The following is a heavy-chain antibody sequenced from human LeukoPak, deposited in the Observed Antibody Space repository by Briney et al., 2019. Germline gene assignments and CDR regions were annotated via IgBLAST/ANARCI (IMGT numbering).Heavy chain of an antibody. V-gene: IGHV3-48*03. D-gene: IGHD3-16*01. CDR3: ARASWGSYSFDY. CDR1: GFTFSSYE. CDR2: ISSSGSTI. Sequence: PGGSLRLSCAASGFTFSSYEMNWVRQAPGKGLEWVSYISSSGSTIYYADSVKGRFTISRDNAKNSLYLQMNSLRAEDTAVYYCARASWGSYSFDYWGQGTLVTVSS. J-gene: IGHJ4*02.